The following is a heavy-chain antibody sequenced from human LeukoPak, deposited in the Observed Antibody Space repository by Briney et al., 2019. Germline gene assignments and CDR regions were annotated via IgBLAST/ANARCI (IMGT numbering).Heavy chain of an antibody. CDR3: ARDEVGGSYAY. J-gene: IGHJ4*02. V-gene: IGHV3-7*01. CDR2: IKQDGSEI. CDR1: GFTFRRYS. D-gene: IGHD1-26*01. Sequence: GGSLRLSCAASGFTFRRYSMNWVRQAPGKGLEWVANIKQDGSEIYYVDSVKGRFTISRDNAKNSLYLEMNSLRAEDTAVYYCARDEVGGSYAYWGQGTLVTVSS.